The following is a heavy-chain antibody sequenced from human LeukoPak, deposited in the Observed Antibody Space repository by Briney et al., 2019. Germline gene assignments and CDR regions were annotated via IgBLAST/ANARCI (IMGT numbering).Heavy chain of an antibody. J-gene: IGHJ4*02. Sequence: ASVKVSCKASGYTFSGYYMHWVRQAPGQGLEWMGWINPNSGGAYYTQKFQGRVTMTRDTSISTAYMELSSLRSDDTAVYYCARGGYSGTEKPNDYWGQGTLVTVSS. V-gene: IGHV1-2*02. CDR2: INPNSGGA. D-gene: IGHD1-26*01. CDR3: ARGGYSGTEKPNDY. CDR1: GYTFSGYY.